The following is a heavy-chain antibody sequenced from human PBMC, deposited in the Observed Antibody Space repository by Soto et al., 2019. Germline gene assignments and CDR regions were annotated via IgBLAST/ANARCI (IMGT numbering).Heavy chain of an antibody. CDR1: GGTFSSYA. CDR3: ARVRQLLRPLIYYYYGMDV. V-gene: IGHV1-69*01. J-gene: IGHJ6*02. CDR2: IIPIFGTA. Sequence: QVQLVQSGAEVKKPGSSVKVSCKASGGTFSSYAISWVRQAPGQGLEWMGGIIPIFGTANYAQKFQGRVTITADEYTRTAYMELSSLRSEDTAVYYCARVRQLLRPLIYYYYGMDVWGQGTTVTVSS. D-gene: IGHD2-15*01.